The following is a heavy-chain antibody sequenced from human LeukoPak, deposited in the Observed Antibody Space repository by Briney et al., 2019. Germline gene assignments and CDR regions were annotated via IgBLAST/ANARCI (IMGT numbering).Heavy chain of an antibody. CDR3: AELSITMIGGV. CDR2: ISSSGSTI. J-gene: IGHJ6*04. D-gene: IGHD3-10*02. V-gene: IGHV3-48*03. Sequence: GRSLRLSCAASGFTFSSYEMNWVRQAPGKGLEWVSYISSSGSTIYYADSVKGRFTISRDNAKNSLYLQMNSLRAEDTAVYYCAELSITMIGGVWGKGTTVTISS. CDR1: GFTFSSYE.